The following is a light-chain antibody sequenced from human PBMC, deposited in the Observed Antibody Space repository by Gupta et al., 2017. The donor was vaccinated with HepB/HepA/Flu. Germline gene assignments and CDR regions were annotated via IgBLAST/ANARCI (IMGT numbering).Light chain of an antibody. CDR2: DAS. CDR1: QSVRNS. CDR3: QHRSGWPLT. V-gene: IGKV3-11*01. J-gene: IGKJ4*01. Sequence: EIVLTQSPATLSLSPGERATLSCRASQSVRNSLVWYQQKPGQAPRLLIYDASNRATGIPARFSGSGSGTDFALTISSLEPEDVAVYYCQHRSGWPLTFGGGTNVEIK.